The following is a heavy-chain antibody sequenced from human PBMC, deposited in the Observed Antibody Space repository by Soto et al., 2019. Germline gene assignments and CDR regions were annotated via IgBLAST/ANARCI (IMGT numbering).Heavy chain of an antibody. Sequence: SETLSLTCTFSGFSISSSSYYLGWIRQPPGKGLEWIGSIYYSGSTYYNPSLKSRVTISVDTSKNQFSLKLSSVTAADMAVYYCAKPRSSLEWPPFDPWGHGTLVTVSS. CDR2: IYYSGST. D-gene: IGHD3-3*01. V-gene: IGHV4-39*01. J-gene: IGHJ5*02. CDR3: AKPRSSLEWPPFDP. CDR1: GFSISSSSYY.